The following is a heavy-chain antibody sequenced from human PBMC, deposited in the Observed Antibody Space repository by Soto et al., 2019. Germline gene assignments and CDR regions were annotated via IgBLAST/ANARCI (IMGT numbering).Heavy chain of an antibody. Sequence: QVQLVQSGAEVKKPGASVKVSCKASGYTFTSYAMHWVRQAPGQRLEWMGWINAGNGNTKYSQKFQGRVTITRDTSASTAYMELSSLRSEDTAVYYCAASVLMVSAFDYWGQGTLVTVSS. CDR2: INAGNGNT. J-gene: IGHJ4*02. CDR3: AASVLMVSAFDY. CDR1: GYTFTSYA. D-gene: IGHD2-8*01. V-gene: IGHV1-3*01.